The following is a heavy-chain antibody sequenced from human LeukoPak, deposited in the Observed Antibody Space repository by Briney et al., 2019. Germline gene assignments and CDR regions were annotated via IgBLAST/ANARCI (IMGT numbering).Heavy chain of an antibody. V-gene: IGHV1-69*05. CDR1: GGTFTSYA. CDR2: SIPIFGTA. D-gene: IGHD4-17*01. J-gene: IGHJ6*03. CDR3: ARGLRAMGFYYYYYYRDV. Sequence: SVKLSCKASGGTFTSYAISWVRQAPGQGLEWMGGSIPIFGTASYAQKFQGRVTITTDESTSTAYIELSSLTSEDTAVYYCARGLRAMGFYYYYYYRDVWGKGTTVSVSS.